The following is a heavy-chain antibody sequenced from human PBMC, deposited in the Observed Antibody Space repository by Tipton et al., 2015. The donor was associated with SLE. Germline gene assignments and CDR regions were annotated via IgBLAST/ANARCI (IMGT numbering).Heavy chain of an antibody. D-gene: IGHD1-26*01. CDR3: AIEWATNAFDI. CDR1: GGSFSGYY. V-gene: IGHV4-34*01. J-gene: IGHJ3*02. CDR2: INHSGST. Sequence: TLSLTCAVYGGSFSGYYWSWIRQPPGKGLEWIGEINHSGSTNYNPSLKSRVTISVDTSKNQFSRKLSSVTAADTAVYYCAIEWATNAFDIWGQGTMVTVSS.